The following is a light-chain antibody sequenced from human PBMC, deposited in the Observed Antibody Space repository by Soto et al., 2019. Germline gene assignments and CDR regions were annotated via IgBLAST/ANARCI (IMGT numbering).Light chain of an antibody. Sequence: QSALTQPASVSGSPGESITISCTGSSCDVGAYNYVSWYQQDPGKAPKLMIYDVSSRPSGVSNRFSGSKSGHTASLTISGLQAEDEADYYCSSYTSSSTYVFGTGTKVTVL. CDR3: SSYTSSSTYV. CDR1: SCDVGAYNY. CDR2: DVS. V-gene: IGLV2-14*01. J-gene: IGLJ1*01.